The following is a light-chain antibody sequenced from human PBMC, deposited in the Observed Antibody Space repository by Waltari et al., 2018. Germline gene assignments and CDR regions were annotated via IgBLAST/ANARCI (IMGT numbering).Light chain of an antibody. CDR1: QSISTW. CDR2: KAS. V-gene: IGKV1-5*03. Sequence: IQMTQSPSTLSASVGDRVTIACRASQSISTWWAWYQQKPGKAPNLLIYKASNLESGVPSMFSGSGSGTEFTLTISSLQPDDYATYYCQQYNDYSRGTFGQGTKVEIK. CDR3: QQYNDYSRGT. J-gene: IGKJ1*01.